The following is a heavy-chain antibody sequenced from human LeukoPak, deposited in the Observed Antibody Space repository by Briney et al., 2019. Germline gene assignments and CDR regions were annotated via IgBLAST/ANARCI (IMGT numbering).Heavy chain of an antibody. CDR3: ARLPVSSGYYYVDY. D-gene: IGHD3-22*01. Sequence: GESLKISCKGSESSFTSYWIGWVRQMPGKSLEWMGIIYPGDSDSRYSPSFQGQVTISADKSISTAYLQWSSLKASDTAMYYCARLPVSSGYYYVDYWGQGTLVTVSS. V-gene: IGHV5-51*01. CDR2: IYPGDSDS. CDR1: ESSFTSYW. J-gene: IGHJ4*02.